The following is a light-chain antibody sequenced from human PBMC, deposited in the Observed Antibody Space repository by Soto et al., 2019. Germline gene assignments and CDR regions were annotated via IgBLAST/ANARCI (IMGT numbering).Light chain of an antibody. CDR1: SSDVGGYNY. CDR3: SSYTRSSTRV. CDR2: EVS. Sequence: QSAPTQPASVSWSPGKSITIACTGTSSDVGGYNYVSWYQHHPGKAPKLMIYEVSNRPSGVSNRFSGSKSGNTASLTISGLQAEDEADYYCSSYTRSSTRVFGGGTKVTVL. V-gene: IGLV2-14*01. J-gene: IGLJ2*01.